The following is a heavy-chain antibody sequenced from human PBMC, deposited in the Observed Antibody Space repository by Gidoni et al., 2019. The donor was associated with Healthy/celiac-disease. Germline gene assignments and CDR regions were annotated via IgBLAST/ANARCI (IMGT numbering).Heavy chain of an antibody. V-gene: IGHV1-8*01. D-gene: IGHD2-2*01. Sequence: QVQLVQSGAEVQKPGASVKVSCKASGYTFTSYDINWVRQATGQGIEWMGWMNPNSGNTGYAQKFQGRVTMTRNTSISTAYMELSSLRSEDTAVYYCARARGKVLSRGFDYWGQGTLVTVSS. J-gene: IGHJ4*02. CDR3: ARARGKVLSRGFDY. CDR2: MNPNSGNT. CDR1: GYTFTSYD.